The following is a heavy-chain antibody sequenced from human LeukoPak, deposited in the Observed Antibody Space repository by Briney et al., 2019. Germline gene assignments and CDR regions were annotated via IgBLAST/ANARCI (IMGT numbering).Heavy chain of an antibody. J-gene: IGHJ6*02. D-gene: IGHD1-14*01. CDR1: GFTFSNYA. CDR3: ANPEGYYYYGMDV. V-gene: IGHV3-23*01. Sequence: GGSLRLSCAASGFTFSNYAMSWVRQAPGKGLEWVSVISGSGSSTNYADSVKGRFTISRDNSQNTLYLQMSSLRAEDTAVYYCANPEGYYYYGMDVWGQGTTVTVSS. CDR2: ISGSGSST.